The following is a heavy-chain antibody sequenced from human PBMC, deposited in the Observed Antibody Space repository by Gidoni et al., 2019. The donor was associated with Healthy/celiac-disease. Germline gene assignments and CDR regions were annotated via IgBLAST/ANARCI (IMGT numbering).Heavy chain of an antibody. J-gene: IGHJ6*02. D-gene: IGHD6-25*01. CDR3: ARDSGSYGSMDV. V-gene: IGHV3-33*01. CDR2: IWYDGSNK. CDR1: GFTFSSYG. Sequence: QVQLVESGGGVVQPGRSLRLSCAASGFTFSSYGMHWVRQAPGKGLGWVAVIWYDGSNKYYADSVKGRFTISRDNSKNTLYLQMNSLRAEDTAVYYCARDSGSYGSMDVWGQGTTVTVSS.